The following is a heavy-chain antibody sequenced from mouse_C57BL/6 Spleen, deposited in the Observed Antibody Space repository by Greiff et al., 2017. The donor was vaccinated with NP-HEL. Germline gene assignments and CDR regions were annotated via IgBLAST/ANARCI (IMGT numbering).Heavy chain of an antibody. CDR3: ASLYDYGFAY. CDR1: GFTFSDYY. J-gene: IGHJ3*01. V-gene: IGHV5-16*01. Sequence: DVKLVESEGGLVQPGSSMKLSCTASGFTFSDYYMAWVRQVPEKGLEWVANINYDGSSTYYLDSLKSRFIISRDNAKNILYLQMSSLKSEDTATYYFASLYDYGFAYWGQGTLVTVSA. CDR2: INYDGSST. D-gene: IGHD2-4*01.